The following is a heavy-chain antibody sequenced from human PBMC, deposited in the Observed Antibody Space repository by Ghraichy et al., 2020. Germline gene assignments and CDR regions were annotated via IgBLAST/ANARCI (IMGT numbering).Heavy chain of an antibody. Sequence: SETLSLTCTVSGYSISSGYYWGWIRQPPGKGLEWIGSIYHSGSTYYNPSLKSRVTISVDTSKNQFSLKLSSVTAADTAVYYCARDRHEEGYGGSNWFDPWGQGTLVTVSS. CDR3: ARDRHEEGYGGSNWFDP. CDR1: GYSISSGYY. CDR2: IYHSGST. V-gene: IGHV4-38-2*02. D-gene: IGHD4-23*01. J-gene: IGHJ5*02.